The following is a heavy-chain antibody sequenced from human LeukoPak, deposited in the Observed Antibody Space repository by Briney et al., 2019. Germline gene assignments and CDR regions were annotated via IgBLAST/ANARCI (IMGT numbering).Heavy chain of an antibody. CDR3: AGGAVRGVISVWFDP. J-gene: IGHJ5*02. CDR2: ISSSSSYI. CDR1: GFTFSSYS. Sequence: GGSLRLSCAASGFTFSSYSMNWVHQAPGKGLEWVSSISSSSSYIYYADSVKGRFTISRDNAKNSLYLQMNSLRAEDTAVYYCAGGAVRGVISVWFDPWGQGTLVTVSS. V-gene: IGHV3-21*01. D-gene: IGHD3-10*01.